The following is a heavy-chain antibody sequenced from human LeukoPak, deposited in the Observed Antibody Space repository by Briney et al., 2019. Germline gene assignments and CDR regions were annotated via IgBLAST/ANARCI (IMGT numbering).Heavy chain of an antibody. CDR3: ARFELPYGDYVY. CDR1: GFTFSGFW. CDR2: IKQDGSEK. Sequence: GGSLRLSCAASGFTFSGFWMSWVRQAPGKGLEWVANIKQDGSEKYYVDSVKGRFTISRDNAKNSLYLQMNSLRAEDTAVYYCARFELPYGDYVYWGQGTLVTVSS. D-gene: IGHD4-17*01. J-gene: IGHJ4*02. V-gene: IGHV3-7*01.